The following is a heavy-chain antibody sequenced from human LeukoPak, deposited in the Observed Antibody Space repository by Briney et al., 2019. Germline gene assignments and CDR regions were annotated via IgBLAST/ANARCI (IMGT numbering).Heavy chain of an antibody. D-gene: IGHD2-15*01. CDR1: GFTFTNFA. Sequence: PGGSLRLSCAASGFTFTNFAMNWVCQAPGKGLEWVSAISGGGDRTYYAASVKGRFTISSDYSKDTVYLQMDSLRVEDTAVYYCAKDKFCSGGPCFSTDWGQGALVTVSS. CDR2: ISGGGDRT. CDR3: AKDKFCSGGPCFSTD. J-gene: IGHJ4*02. V-gene: IGHV3-23*01.